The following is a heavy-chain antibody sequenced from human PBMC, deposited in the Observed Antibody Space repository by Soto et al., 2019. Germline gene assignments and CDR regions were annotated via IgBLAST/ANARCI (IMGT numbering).Heavy chain of an antibody. Sequence: PGGSLRLSCTFTFSMYSMSWVRQAPGKGLEWVASISSGSAYIKYAESVKGRFTISRDNAKNSLHLQMNSLRAEDTAIYHCARDQGGSYDSWFDPWGQGTLVTVSS. D-gene: IGHD1-26*01. J-gene: IGHJ5*02. V-gene: IGHV3-21*06. CDR2: ISSGSAYI. CDR3: ARDQGGSYDSWFDP. CDR1: FTFSMYS.